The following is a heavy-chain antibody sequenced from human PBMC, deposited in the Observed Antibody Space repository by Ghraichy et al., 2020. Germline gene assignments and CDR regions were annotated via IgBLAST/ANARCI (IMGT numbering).Heavy chain of an antibody. CDR2: ISAYNGNT. D-gene: IGHD3-22*01. V-gene: IGHV1-18*04. CDR3: ARDPTNEELILVATTVYGMDV. CDR1: GYTFSTYG. Sequence: ASVKVSCKASGYTFSTYGISWVRQPPGQGLEWMGWISAYNGNTNYAQKLQGRVTMTTDTSTSTAYMELRSLRSDDTAVYYCARDPTNEELILVATTVYGMDVWGQGTTVTVSS. J-gene: IGHJ6*02.